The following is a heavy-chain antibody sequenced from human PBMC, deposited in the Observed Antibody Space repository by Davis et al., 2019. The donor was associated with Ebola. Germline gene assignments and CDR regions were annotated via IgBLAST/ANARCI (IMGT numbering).Heavy chain of an antibody. Sequence: PGGSLRLSCRGSGFIFNSYSMTWVRQAQGKGLEWVSGIRESDKTKHYAESVKGRFTISRDYALNTVYLEMNNLRVEDTALYYCAKGTSEAYGLDVWGQGTTVTVSS. D-gene: IGHD3-10*01. CDR2: IRESDKTK. V-gene: IGHV3-23*01. CDR1: GFIFNSYS. J-gene: IGHJ6*02. CDR3: AKGTSEAYGLDV.